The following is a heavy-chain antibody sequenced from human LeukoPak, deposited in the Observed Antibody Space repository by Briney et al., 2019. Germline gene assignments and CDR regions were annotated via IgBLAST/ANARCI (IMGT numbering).Heavy chain of an antibody. CDR1: GFTFDDYA. CDR2: ISWNSGST. V-gene: IGHV3-9*01. Sequence: QPGRSLRLSCAASGFTFDDYAMHWVRQAPGKGLEWVSGISWNSGSTGYADPVKGRFTISRDNAKNSLYLQMNSLRAEDTALYYCAKDIEGYGSGSLFDYWGQGTLVTVSS. D-gene: IGHD3-10*01. CDR3: AKDIEGYGSGSLFDY. J-gene: IGHJ4*02.